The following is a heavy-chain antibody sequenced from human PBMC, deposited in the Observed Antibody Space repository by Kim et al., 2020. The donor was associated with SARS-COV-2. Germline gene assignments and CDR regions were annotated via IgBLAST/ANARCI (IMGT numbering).Heavy chain of an antibody. CDR3: ARDRVPYDSRGYPLAYYYAMDV. J-gene: IGHJ6*02. D-gene: IGHD3-22*01. CDR2: IETGGST. CDR1: GGSISSGNSY. V-gene: IGHV4-30-4*01. Sequence: SETLSLTCTVSGGSISSGNSYWSWIRQPPGKGLEWIGYIETGGSTNYNPSLKSRLTISEDTSKNQFSLKLRSVTAADTAVYYCARDRVPYDSRGYPLAYYYAMDVWGQGNTVTVSS.